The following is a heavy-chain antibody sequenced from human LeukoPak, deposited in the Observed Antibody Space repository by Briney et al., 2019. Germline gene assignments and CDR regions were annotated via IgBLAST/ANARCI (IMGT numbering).Heavy chain of an antibody. D-gene: IGHD2-15*01. V-gene: IGHV3-21*01. CDR2: ISTSSSYI. J-gene: IGHJ5*02. Sequence: GGSLRLSCAASGFTFSSYGMHWDRQAPGKVLEWVSSISTSSSYIYYADSVRGRFTISRDNAKNSLYLQMNSLRAEDTAVYSCARGADGVSSNSRGWFDPWGQGTLVTVSS. CDR3: ARGADGVSSNSRGWFDP. CDR1: GFTFSSYG.